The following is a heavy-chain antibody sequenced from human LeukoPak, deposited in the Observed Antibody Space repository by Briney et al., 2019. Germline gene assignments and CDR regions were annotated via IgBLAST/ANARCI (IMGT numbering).Heavy chain of an antibody. CDR1: GDTFTSYG. Sequence: ASVKVSRKASGDTFTSYGISWVRQAPGQGLEWMGWISAYNGNTNYAQKLQGRVTMTTDTSTSPAYIELRSLRSDDPAIYYCARDLGKLEPQYYFDYWGQGTLVTVSS. V-gene: IGHV1-18*01. J-gene: IGHJ4*02. D-gene: IGHD1-1*01. CDR2: ISAYNGNT. CDR3: ARDLGKLEPQYYFDY.